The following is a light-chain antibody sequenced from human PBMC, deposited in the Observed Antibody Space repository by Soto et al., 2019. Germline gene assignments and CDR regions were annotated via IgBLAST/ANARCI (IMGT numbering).Light chain of an antibody. CDR1: QSVSSS. V-gene: IGKV3-15*01. CDR3: LQHKSWPFT. J-gene: IGKJ2*01. CDR2: AAS. Sequence: EIVMTQSPATLSVSPGERATLSCRASQSVSSSLAWFQQKPGQAPRLLIYAASARATGIAARLSGSGSGTEFTLTISSLQSEYFAVYYCLQHKSWPFTFGQGTKLELK.